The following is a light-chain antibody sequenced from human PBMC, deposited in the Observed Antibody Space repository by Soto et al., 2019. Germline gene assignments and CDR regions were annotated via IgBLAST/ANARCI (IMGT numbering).Light chain of an antibody. CDR2: EGD. CDR1: SSDVGSSNL. V-gene: IGLV2-23*01. CDR3: CSSARSSSFYA. Sequence: QSVLTQPASVSGSPGQSITISCSGTSSDVGSSNLVSWYQHHPGKAPKLIIFEGDRRPSGVSFRFSGSKSGNTASLTISGLQAEDEADYYCCSSARSSSFYAFGTGTKVTVL. J-gene: IGLJ1*01.